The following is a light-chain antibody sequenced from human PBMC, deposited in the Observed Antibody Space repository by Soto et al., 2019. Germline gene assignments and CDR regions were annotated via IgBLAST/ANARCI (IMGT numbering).Light chain of an antibody. V-gene: IGKV1-39*01. CDR2: AAS. J-gene: IGKJ2*01. Sequence: DLQMTQSPSSLSASVGDRVTITCRASQSISSYLNWYQQKPGKAPNLLIYAASSLQSGVPSRFSGSGSGTDFTLTISSLQPEDFATYYCQQSYSTPFTFGQGTKLEIE. CDR3: QQSYSTPFT. CDR1: QSISSY.